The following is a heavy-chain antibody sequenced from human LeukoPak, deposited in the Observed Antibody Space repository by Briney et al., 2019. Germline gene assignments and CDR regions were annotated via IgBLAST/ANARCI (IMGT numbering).Heavy chain of an antibody. J-gene: IGHJ4*02. V-gene: IGHV4-34*01. CDR1: GGSFSGYY. Sequence: PSETLSLTCAVYGGSFSGYYWSWLRQPPGKGLEWIGEINHSGSTNYNPSLKSRVTISVDTSKNQFSLKLSSVTAADTAVYYCARRLRITMVRGVTPPDYWGQGTLVTVSS. CDR3: ARRLRITMVRGVTPPDY. D-gene: IGHD3-10*01. CDR2: INHSGST.